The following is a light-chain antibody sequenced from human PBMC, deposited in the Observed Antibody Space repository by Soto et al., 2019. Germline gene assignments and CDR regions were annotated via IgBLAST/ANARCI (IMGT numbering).Light chain of an antibody. Sequence: EVPQSPATLSLSPGETATLSWRASQNVDKFLAWYQQRPGQPPRLLIFDSSNRATGVPVRFSGSGSGTVFTLTIGSLEPEDSAVYYCQLYGNSSITFGQGTRLEIK. CDR1: QNVDKF. J-gene: IGKJ5*01. CDR2: DSS. CDR3: QLYGNSSIT. V-gene: IGKV3-11*01.